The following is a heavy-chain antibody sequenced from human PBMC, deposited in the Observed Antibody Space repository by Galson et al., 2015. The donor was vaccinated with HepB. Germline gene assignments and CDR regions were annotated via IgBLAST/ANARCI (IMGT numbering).Heavy chain of an antibody. Sequence: SVKVSCKASGYTFTGYYMDWVRQAPGQGLEWMGRINPNNGGTNYAQKFQGRVTITRDTSISTAYMELSRLRSDDTAVYYCARRYLDSSGSFDYWAREPWSPSPQ. J-gene: IGHJ4*02. CDR3: ARRYLDSSGSFDY. CDR2: INPNNGGT. V-gene: IGHV1-2*06. CDR1: GYTFTGYY. D-gene: IGHD3-22*01.